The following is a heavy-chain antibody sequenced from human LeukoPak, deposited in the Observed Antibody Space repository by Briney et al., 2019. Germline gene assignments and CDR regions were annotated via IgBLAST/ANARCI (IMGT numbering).Heavy chain of an antibody. Sequence: GGSLRLSCAASGFTFSSYGMHWARQAPGKGLEWVAVISYDGSNKYYADSVKGRFTISRDNSKNTLYLQMNSLRAEDTAVYHCAKVPIAAAGTIAIDYWGQGTLVTVSS. V-gene: IGHV3-30*18. J-gene: IGHJ4*02. CDR3: AKVPIAAAGTIAIDY. CDR1: GFTFSSYG. CDR2: ISYDGSNK. D-gene: IGHD6-13*01.